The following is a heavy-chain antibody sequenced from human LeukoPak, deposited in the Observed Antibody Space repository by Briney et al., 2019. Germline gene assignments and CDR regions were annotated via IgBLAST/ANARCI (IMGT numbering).Heavy chain of an antibody. CDR1: GFTFTSHW. CDR2: INQDGSEK. D-gene: IGHD3-22*01. V-gene: IGHV3-7*01. J-gene: IGHJ4*02. CDR3: ARTQIQPYYYDSSGPRAY. Sequence: GGSLRLSCAASGFTFTSHWMTWLRQAPGKGLEWVANINQDGSEKYFVDSVKGRFTISRDNAKNSLYLQMNSLRAEDTAVYYCARTQIQPYYYDSSGPRAYWGQGTLVTVSS.